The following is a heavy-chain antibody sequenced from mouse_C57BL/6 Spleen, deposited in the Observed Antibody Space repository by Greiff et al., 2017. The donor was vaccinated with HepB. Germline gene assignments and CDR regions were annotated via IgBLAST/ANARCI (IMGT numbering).Heavy chain of an antibody. Sequence: VQLQQSDAELVKPGASVKISCKVSGYTFTDHTIHWMKQRPEQGLEWIGYIYPRDGSTKYNEKFKGKATLTADKSSSTAYMQLNIMTSADSAVYFCARGDDYDVMGYAMDYWGQGTSVTVSS. CDR2: IYPRDGST. J-gene: IGHJ4*01. CDR1: GYTFTDHT. D-gene: IGHD2-4*01. V-gene: IGHV1-78*01. CDR3: ARGDDYDVMGYAMDY.